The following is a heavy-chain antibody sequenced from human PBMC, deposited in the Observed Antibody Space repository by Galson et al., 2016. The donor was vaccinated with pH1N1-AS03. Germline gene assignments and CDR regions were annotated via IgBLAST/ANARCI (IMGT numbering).Heavy chain of an antibody. J-gene: IGHJ3*02. Sequence: SLRLSCAASGFTFSDYWMSWVRQAPGKGLEWVADIKQDGGEKYYVDSVKGRFTISRDNAKNSLHLQMNSLPADDTAVYYCVRDDATSYDAFDMWGQGTRITVSS. CDR2: IKQDGGEK. CDR3: VRDDATSYDAFDM. V-gene: IGHV3-7*01. CDR1: GFTFSDYW. D-gene: IGHD2-2*01.